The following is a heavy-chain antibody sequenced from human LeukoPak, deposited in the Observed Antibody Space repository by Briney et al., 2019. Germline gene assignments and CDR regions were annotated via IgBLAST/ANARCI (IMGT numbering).Heavy chain of an antibody. J-gene: IGHJ5*02. CDR2: IYYSGST. CDR1: GGSFSSYY. V-gene: IGHV4-59*01. Sequence: SETLSLTCTVSGGSFSSYYWTWIRQPPGKGLEWIGYIYYSGSTNYNPSLRSRVTISLDTSKNQFSLQLSSVTAADTAVYYCARDLGFCSSTSCYPWFDPWGQGTLVTVSS. CDR3: ARDLGFCSSTSCYPWFDP. D-gene: IGHD2-2*01.